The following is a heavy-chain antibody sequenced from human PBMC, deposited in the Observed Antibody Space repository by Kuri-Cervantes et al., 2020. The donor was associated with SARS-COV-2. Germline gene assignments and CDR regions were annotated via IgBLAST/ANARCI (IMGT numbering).Heavy chain of an antibody. CDR1: GGSISSYY. Sequence: SETLSLTCTVSGGSISSYYWSWIRQPPGKGLEWIGYIYYSGSTNYNPSLKSRVTISGDTSKTQFSLKLSSVTAADTAVYYCARRSLYGMDVWGQGTTVTVSS. D-gene: IGHD3-10*01. V-gene: IGHV4-59*12. CDR2: IYYSGST. CDR3: ARRSLYGMDV. J-gene: IGHJ6*02.